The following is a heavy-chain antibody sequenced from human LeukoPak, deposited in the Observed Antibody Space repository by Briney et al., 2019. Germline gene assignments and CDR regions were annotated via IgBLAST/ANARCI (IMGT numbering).Heavy chain of an antibody. D-gene: IGHD6-6*01. J-gene: IGHJ4*02. CDR3: AKGGRGSIATRPDY. V-gene: IGHV3-11*05. CDR2: ISGSGLYT. CDR1: GFTFSDYH. Sequence: KPGGSLRLSCAASGFTFSDYHMTWIRQAPGGGLEWVSCISGSGLYTNYADSVKGRFTISRDNAKNSLYLQMNSLRAEDTAVYYCAKGGRGSIATRPDYWGQGTLVTVSS.